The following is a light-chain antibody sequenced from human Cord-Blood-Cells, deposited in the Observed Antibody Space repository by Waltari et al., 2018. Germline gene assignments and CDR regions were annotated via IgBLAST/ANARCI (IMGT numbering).Light chain of an antibody. V-gene: IGKV1-39*01. J-gene: IGKJ1*01. CDR1: QSISSY. Sequence: DIQMTQSPSSLSASVADRVTITCRASQSISSYLNWYQQKPGKAPKLLIYAASSLHSGVPSRFSGSGSGTDFTLTISSLQPEDFATYYCQQSYSTPWTFGQGTKVEIK. CDR3: QQSYSTPWT. CDR2: AAS.